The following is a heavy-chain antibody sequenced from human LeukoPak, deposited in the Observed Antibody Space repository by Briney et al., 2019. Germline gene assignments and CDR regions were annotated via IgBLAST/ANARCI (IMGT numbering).Heavy chain of an antibody. Sequence: GGSLRLSCAASGFTFSDYYMGWIRQAPGKGLEWVSYISSSGSTIYYADSVKGRFTISRDNAKNSLYLQMNSLRAEDTAVYYCAREAYSGYDLNYWGQGTLVTVSS. CDR1: GFTFSDYY. J-gene: IGHJ4*02. D-gene: IGHD5-12*01. CDR3: AREAYSGYDLNY. V-gene: IGHV3-11*01. CDR2: ISSSGSTI.